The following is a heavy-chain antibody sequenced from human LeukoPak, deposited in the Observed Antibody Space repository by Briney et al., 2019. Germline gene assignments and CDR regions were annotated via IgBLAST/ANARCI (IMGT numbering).Heavy chain of an antibody. CDR3: ADLGSRD. Sequence: GGSLRLSCAASGFTFSDYDMHWARQVTGRGLEWVSAIGIGGDTYYPGSVKGRFTISRDNAKKSLWLQMNSLRVEDTAMYYCADLGSRDWGQGTLVTVSS. CDR2: IGIGGDT. D-gene: IGHD3-16*01. CDR1: GFTFSDYD. V-gene: IGHV3-13*01. J-gene: IGHJ4*02.